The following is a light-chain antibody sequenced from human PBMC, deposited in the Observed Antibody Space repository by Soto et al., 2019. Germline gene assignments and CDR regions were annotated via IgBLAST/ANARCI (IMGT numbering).Light chain of an antibody. V-gene: IGKV1-33*01. CDR1: QDISNY. Sequence: DIQMTQSPSSLSASVGDRVTITCQASQDISNYLNWYQQKPGKAPKLLIYDASNLETGVPSRFSGSGSGTDFTFTISILQPEDIATYYCQQYDNLPITFGQGTRREIK. J-gene: IGKJ5*01. CDR2: DAS. CDR3: QQYDNLPIT.